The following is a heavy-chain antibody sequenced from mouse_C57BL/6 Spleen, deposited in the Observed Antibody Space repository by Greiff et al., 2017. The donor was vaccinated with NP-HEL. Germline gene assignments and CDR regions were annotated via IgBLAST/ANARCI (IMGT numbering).Heavy chain of an antibody. CDR1: GFTFSDYG. D-gene: IGHD2-4*01. J-gene: IGHJ4*01. CDR3: ARGIYYDYIYAMDY. Sequence: EVQRVESGGGLVKPGGSLKLSCAASGFTFSDYGMHWVRQAPEKGLEWVAYISSGSSTIYYADTVKGRFTISRDNAKNTLFLQMTSLRSEDTAMYYCARGIYYDYIYAMDYWGQGTSVTVSS. CDR2: ISSGSSTI. V-gene: IGHV5-17*01.